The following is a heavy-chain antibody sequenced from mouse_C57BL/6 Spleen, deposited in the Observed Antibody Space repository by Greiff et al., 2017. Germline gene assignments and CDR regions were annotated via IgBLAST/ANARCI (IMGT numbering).Heavy chain of an antibody. D-gene: IGHD2-4*01. CDR1: GYSFTGYY. CDR2: INPSTGGT. Sequence: EVQLQQSGPELVKPGASVKISCKASGYSFTGYYMNWVKQSPEKSLEWIGEINPSTGGTTYNQKFKAKATLTVDKSSSTAYMQLKSLTSEDSAVYYCARWVYDYDVPYAMDYWGQGTSVTVSS. V-gene: IGHV1-42*01. J-gene: IGHJ4*01. CDR3: ARWVYDYDVPYAMDY.